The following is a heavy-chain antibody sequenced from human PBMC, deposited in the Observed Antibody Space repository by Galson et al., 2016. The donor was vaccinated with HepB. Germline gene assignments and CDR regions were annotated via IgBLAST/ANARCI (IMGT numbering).Heavy chain of an antibody. CDR2: ISTRGTII. D-gene: IGHD3-22*01. V-gene: IGHV3-11*01. CDR1: GFTFSDYY. Sequence: SLRLSCAASGFTFSDYYMTWIRQAPGKGLEWVSSISTRGTIIYYSDSVKGRFTIPRDDAKDALFLQMNSLRPEDTAVYYCARDRGYYDSSGYNYWGQGTLVTVSS. J-gene: IGHJ4*02. CDR3: ARDRGYYDSSGYNY.